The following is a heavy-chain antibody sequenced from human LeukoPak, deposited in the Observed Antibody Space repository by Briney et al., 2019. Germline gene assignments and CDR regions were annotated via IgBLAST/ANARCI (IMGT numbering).Heavy chain of an antibody. CDR3: TKWSGYGDS. CDR1: GFTFSAHS. J-gene: IGHJ4*02. D-gene: IGHD5-12*01. Sequence: QPGGSLRLSCAASGFTFSAHSMTWVRQAPGKGLEWVSGISASGDATFYADSVKGRFTIPRDNSKNTVDLQMNSLRAEDTAVYYCTKWSGYGDSWGQGTLVTVSS. CDR2: ISASGDAT. V-gene: IGHV3-23*01.